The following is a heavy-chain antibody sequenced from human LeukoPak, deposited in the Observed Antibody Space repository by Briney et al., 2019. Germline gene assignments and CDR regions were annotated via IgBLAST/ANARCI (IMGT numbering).Heavy chain of an antibody. J-gene: IGHJ4*02. V-gene: IGHV4-4*07. Sequence: SETLSLTCPVSGGSITPDSWSWIRQPAGKGLEWIGRIFPSGSTNYNPSLKSRVSMSVDTSKNQLSLKVRSVTAADTAVYYCARDNLLEWSFDYWGQGTLVTVSS. D-gene: IGHD3-3*01. CDR3: ARDNLLEWSFDY. CDR1: GGSITPDS. CDR2: IFPSGST.